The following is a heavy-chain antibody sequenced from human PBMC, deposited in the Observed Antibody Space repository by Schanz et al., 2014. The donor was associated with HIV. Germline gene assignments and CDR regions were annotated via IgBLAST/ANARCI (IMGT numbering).Heavy chain of an antibody. J-gene: IGHJ3*02. Sequence: ELQLAESGGRLEQPGGSLRLSCAASGFIFSDYSMNWVRQAPGKGLEWVAHMIWNNGIYYADSVKGRFTISRDNAKNTLFLQMNNLREDDTALYFCARDLVDSSTWYDAFDIWGQGTKVTVSS. D-gene: IGHD6-13*01. CDR1: GFIFSDYS. CDR2: MIWNNGI. CDR3: ARDLVDSSTWYDAFDI. V-gene: IGHV3-48*02.